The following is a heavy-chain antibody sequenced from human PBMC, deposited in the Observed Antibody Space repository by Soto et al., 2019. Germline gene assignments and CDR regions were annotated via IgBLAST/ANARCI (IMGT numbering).Heavy chain of an antibody. Sequence: ASVKVSCKASGGTFSSYAISWVRQAPGQGLEWMGGIIPIFGTANYAQKFQGRVTITADESTSTAYMELSSLRSEDTAVYYFARGFDYSNSFPFDPWGQRTLVTVSS. D-gene: IGHD4-4*01. CDR1: GGTFSSYA. J-gene: IGHJ5*02. CDR2: IIPIFGTA. V-gene: IGHV1-69*13. CDR3: ARGFDYSNSFPFDP.